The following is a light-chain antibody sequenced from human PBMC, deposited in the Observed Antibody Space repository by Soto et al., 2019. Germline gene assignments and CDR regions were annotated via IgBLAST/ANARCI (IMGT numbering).Light chain of an antibody. CDR3: QQYNNWPPYT. J-gene: IGKJ2*01. Sequence: EIVMTQSPTTLSVSPWESVTLSCRASQSVGSDLAWYQQIPGQAPRLLIYGASTRATGIPARFSGSGSATEFTLTISSLQSEDFAVYYCQQYNNWPPYTFGQGTKLEIK. CDR2: GAS. V-gene: IGKV3-15*01. CDR1: QSVGSD.